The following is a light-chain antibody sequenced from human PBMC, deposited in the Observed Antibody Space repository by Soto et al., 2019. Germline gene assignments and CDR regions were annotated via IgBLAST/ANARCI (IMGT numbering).Light chain of an antibody. J-gene: IGKJ1*01. CDR1: QSVSNNY. CDR3: QQYGSSGT. CDR2: GAS. Sequence: EIVLTQSPGTLSLSPGERATLSCRASQSVSNNYLAWYQQKPGQAPRLLIYGASNRATGIPDRFSGSGSGTDFTLTISRLEPEDFAVCYCQQYGSSGTFGQGTKVDIK. V-gene: IGKV3-20*01.